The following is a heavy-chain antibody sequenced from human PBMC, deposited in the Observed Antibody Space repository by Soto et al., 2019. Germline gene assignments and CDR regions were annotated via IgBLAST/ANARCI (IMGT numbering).Heavy chain of an antibody. CDR1: GYTFTSYA. CDR3: ARDDFYYYGMDV. V-gene: IGHV1-3*01. CDR2: INAGNGNT. Sequence: ASVAVSCKASGYTFTSYAMHWVRQAPGQRLEWMGWINAGNGNTKYSQKFQGRVTITRDTSASTAYMELSSLRSEDTAVYYCARDDFYYYGMDVWGQGTTLTVSS. J-gene: IGHJ6*02.